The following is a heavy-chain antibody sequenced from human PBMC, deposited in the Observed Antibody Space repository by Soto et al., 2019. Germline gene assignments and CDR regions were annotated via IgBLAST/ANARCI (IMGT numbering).Heavy chain of an antibody. D-gene: IGHD2-15*01. J-gene: IGHJ6*02. CDR3: AKESIVVVVAATTYYYYGMDV. CDR2: ISGSGGST. CDR1: GFTFSSYA. Sequence: GGSLRLSCAASGFTFSSYAMSWVRQAPGKGLEWVSAISGSGGSTYYADSVKGRFTISRDNSKNTLYLQMNSLRAEDTAVYYCAKESIVVVVAATTYYYYGMDVWGQGTTVTVSS. V-gene: IGHV3-23*01.